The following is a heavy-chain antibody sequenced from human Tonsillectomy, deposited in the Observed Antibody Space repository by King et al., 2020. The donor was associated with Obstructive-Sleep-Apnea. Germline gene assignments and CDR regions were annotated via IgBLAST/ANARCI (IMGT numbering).Heavy chain of an antibody. D-gene: IGHD2-15*01. CDR2: IHYTGIT. CDR1: GGSISGYF. V-gene: IGHV4-59*01. CDR3: ATLGSCHGGGCSYAY. Sequence: QLQESGPGLVKPSETLSLTCVVSGGSISGYFWSWIRQSPGKGLEWIGDIHYTGITNYNPSLKSRVTMSVDTSKNQFSLNLNSVTAADTAIYYCATLGSCHGGGCSYAYWAQGTLVTVSS. J-gene: IGHJ4*02.